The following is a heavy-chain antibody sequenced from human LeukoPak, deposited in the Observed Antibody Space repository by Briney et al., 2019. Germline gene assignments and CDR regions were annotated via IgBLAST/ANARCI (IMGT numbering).Heavy chain of an antibody. CDR3: AKGVVPPASLDY. V-gene: IGHV3-30*18. J-gene: IGHJ4*02. CDR1: GFTFSNYG. Sequence: PGRSLRLSCAASGFTFSNYGMLWVRQAPGKGLAWVAVISNDGSNKYYADSVKGRFTISRDNSKNTLYLQMNSLRAEDTAVYYCAKGVVPPASLDYWGQGTLVTVSS. CDR2: ISNDGSNK. D-gene: IGHD2-2*01.